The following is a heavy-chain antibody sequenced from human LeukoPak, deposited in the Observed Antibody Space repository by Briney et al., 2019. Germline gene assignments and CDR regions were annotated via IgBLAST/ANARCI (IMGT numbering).Heavy chain of an antibody. V-gene: IGHV1-2*02. CDR1: GYKFIDFY. CDR3: ARASSLGYDFWSGYWPNYYYYMDV. D-gene: IGHD3-3*01. CDR2: INPASGET. Sequence: ASVKVSCKASGYKFIDFYMHWLRQAPGQGPEWMGWINPASGETKHSQTFQGRVTLTRDTSISTAYLELRSLRSDDTAVYYCARASSLGYDFWSGYWPNYYYYMDVWGKGTTVTVSS. J-gene: IGHJ6*03.